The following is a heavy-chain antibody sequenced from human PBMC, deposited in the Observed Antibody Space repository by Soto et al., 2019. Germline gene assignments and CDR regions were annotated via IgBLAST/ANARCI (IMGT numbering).Heavy chain of an antibody. J-gene: IGHJ3*02. CDR2: IYYSGST. CDR3: ARLLRSTVTTPADAFDI. V-gene: IGHV4-39*01. Sequence: QLQLQESGPGLVKPSETLSLTCTVSGGSISSSSYYWGWIRQPPGKGLAWIGSIYYSGSTYYNPSLKSRVTISVDTSKNQFSLKLSSVTAADTAVYYCARLLRSTVTTPADAFDIWGQGTMVTVSS. CDR1: GGSISSSSYY. D-gene: IGHD4-17*01.